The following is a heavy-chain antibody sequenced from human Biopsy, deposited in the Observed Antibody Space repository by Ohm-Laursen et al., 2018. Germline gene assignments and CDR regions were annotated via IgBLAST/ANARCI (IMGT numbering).Heavy chain of an antibody. CDR1: RFTFSTYG. CDR3: ARDGAAGYGLDV. Sequence: SLRLSCAASRFTFSTYGMHWVRQAPGKGLEWVAVIWYDGSRQYYADSVKGRFTISRDNSKNTLYLQMNSLRAEDTAVYYCARDGAAGYGLDVWGQGTTVTVSS. J-gene: IGHJ6*02. V-gene: IGHV3-33*08. CDR2: IWYDGSRQ. D-gene: IGHD6-25*01.